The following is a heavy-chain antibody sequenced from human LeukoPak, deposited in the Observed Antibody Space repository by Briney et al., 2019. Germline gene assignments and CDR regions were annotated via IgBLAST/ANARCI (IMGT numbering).Heavy chain of an antibody. CDR3: AREALWFGDLGAFDV. J-gene: IGHJ3*01. D-gene: IGHD3-10*01. Sequence: GGSLRLSCAASGFTFSSYWMHWVRQAPGKGLVWVSRINTDGSSTSYADSVKGRFTISRDNSKNTLYLQMNSLRAEDTAVYYCAREALWFGDLGAFDVWGQGTMVTVSS. CDR1: GFTFSSYW. V-gene: IGHV3-74*01. CDR2: INTDGSST.